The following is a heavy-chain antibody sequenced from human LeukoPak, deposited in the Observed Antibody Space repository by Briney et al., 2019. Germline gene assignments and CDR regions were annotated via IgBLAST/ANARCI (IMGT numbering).Heavy chain of an antibody. J-gene: IGHJ4*02. D-gene: IGHD6-19*01. V-gene: IGHV3-15*01. CDR3: TTEGWAVAGFDY. CDR2: IKSKTDGGTT. Sequence: GGSLRLSCAASGFTFSNAWMSWVRQAPGMGLEWVGRIKSKTDGGTTDYAAPVKGRFTISRDDSKNTLYLQMNSLKTEDTAVYYCTTEGWAVAGFDYWGQGTLVTVSS. CDR1: GFTFSNAW.